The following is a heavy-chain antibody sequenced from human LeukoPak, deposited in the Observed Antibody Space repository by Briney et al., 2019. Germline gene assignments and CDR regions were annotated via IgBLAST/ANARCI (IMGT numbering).Heavy chain of an antibody. CDR3: ARVGFIAVAAFDY. V-gene: IGHV3-21*01. J-gene: IGHJ4*02. CDR2: ISSSSSYI. D-gene: IGHD6-19*01. CDR1: GFTFSSYS. Sequence: GGSLRLSCAASGFTFSSYSMNWVRQAPGKGLEWVSSISSSSSYIYYVDSVKGRFTISRDNAKNSLYLQMNSLRAEDTAVYYCARVGFIAVAAFDYWGQGTLVTVSS.